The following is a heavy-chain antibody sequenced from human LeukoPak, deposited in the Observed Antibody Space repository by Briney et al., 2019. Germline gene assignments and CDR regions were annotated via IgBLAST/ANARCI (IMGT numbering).Heavy chain of an antibody. D-gene: IGHD1-26*01. CDR2: ISHSGST. Sequence: PSETLSLTCAVYGGSFSGYYWSWIRQPPGKGLEWIGEISHSGSTNYNPSLKSRVTISVDTSKNQFSLKLSSVTAADTAVYYCARHRYSGSYLTVGYFDYWGQGTLVTVSS. CDR1: GGSFSGYY. V-gene: IGHV4-34*01. J-gene: IGHJ4*02. CDR3: ARHRYSGSYLTVGYFDY.